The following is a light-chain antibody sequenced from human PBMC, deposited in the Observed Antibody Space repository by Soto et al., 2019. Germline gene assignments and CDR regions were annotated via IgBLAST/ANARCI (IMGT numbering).Light chain of an antibody. CDR1: SSDVGKYSY. Sequence: QSALTQPASVSGSPGQSIAISCTGTSSDVGKYSYVSWFQQYPGNAPKLMIYEVSNRPSGVSNRFSCSKSGNTASLTISGLQGEDEADYYCSSFTTSSTWVFGGGTKVTVL. CDR2: EVS. J-gene: IGLJ3*02. CDR3: SSFTTSSTWV. V-gene: IGLV2-14*01.